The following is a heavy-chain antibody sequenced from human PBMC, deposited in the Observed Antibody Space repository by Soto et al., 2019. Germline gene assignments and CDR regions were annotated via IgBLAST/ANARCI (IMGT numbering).Heavy chain of an antibody. CDR2: ISPKSGGT. J-gene: IGHJ4*02. D-gene: IGHD2-21*02. CDR1: GYTFTAYH. CDR3: ARPPGYISDWHYFDL. V-gene: IGHV1-2*02. Sequence: ASVKVSCKTSGYTFTAYHLHWVRQAPGQGFEWMGRISPKSGGTNYAQKFQGRVSMTWDTSLKTAYMELSSLMSDDTAVYYCARPPGYISDWHYFDLWGQGTLVTVSS.